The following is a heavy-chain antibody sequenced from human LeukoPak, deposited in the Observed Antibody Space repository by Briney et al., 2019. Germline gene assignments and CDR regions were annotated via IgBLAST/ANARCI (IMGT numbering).Heavy chain of an antibody. J-gene: IGHJ4*02. CDR3: ARVAKERVGGVYYFDY. V-gene: IGHV3-13*01. CDR2: VGVGHDT. D-gene: IGHD1-1*01. Sequence: PGGSLRLSCAASGFTLSSYEMHWVRQPSGKGLEWVSAVGVGHDTFYGGSVKGRFTISRDNARNSVYLRMHSLRAGDTGVYYCARVAKERVGGVYYFDYWGQGTLVTVSS. CDR1: GFTLSSYE.